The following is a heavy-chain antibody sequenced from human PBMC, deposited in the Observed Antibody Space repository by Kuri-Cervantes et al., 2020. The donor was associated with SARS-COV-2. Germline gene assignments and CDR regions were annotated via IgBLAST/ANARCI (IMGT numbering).Heavy chain of an antibody. CDR1: GFTFSSYA. V-gene: IGHV3-23*01. J-gene: IGHJ4*02. CDR2: ISGSGGST. CDR3: ATGWSLAI. D-gene: IGHD2-8*01. Sequence: GESLKISCAASGFTFSSYAMSWVRQAPGKGLEWVSAISGSGGSTYYADSVKGRFTISRDNSKNTLYLQMNSRRAEDTAVYYCATGWSLAIWGQGTLVTVSS.